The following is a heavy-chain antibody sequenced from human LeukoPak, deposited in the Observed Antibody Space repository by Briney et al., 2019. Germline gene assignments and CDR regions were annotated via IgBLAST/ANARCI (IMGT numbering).Heavy chain of an antibody. CDR3: AKAPVTSCRGAFCYPFDY. CDR2: ISGSGSGGST. D-gene: IGHD2-15*01. V-gene: IGHV3-23*01. CDR1: GFPLSRSA. J-gene: IGHJ4*02. Sequence: GGSLRLSCAASGFPLSRSAMSWVRQAPGKGLEWVSNISGSGSGGSTYYAASVRGRFTISRDTSRSTLYLQMNSLRAEDAAVYYCAKAPVTSCRGAFCYPFDYWGQGTLVTVSS.